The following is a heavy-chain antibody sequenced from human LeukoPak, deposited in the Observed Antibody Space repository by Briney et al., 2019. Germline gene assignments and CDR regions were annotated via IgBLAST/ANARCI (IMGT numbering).Heavy chain of an antibody. D-gene: IGHD3-3*01. V-gene: IGHV3-23*01. CDR2: ISGSGGST. CDR3: AKSAPHYDFCSGPTQINYFDY. CDR1: GFTFSSYA. J-gene: IGHJ4*02. Sequence: GGSLRLSCAASGFTFSSYAMSWVRQAPGKGLEWVSAISGSGGSTYYADSVKGRFTISRDNSKNTLYLQMNSLRAEDTAVYYCAKSAPHYDFCSGPTQINYFDYWGQGTLVTVSS.